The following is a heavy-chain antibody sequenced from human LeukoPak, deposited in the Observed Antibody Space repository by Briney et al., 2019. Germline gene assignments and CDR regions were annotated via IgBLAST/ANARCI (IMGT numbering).Heavy chain of an antibody. Sequence: GGSLRLSCAASGFTVSSNYMSWVRQAPGKGLEWVSVIYSGGSTYYADSVKGRFTISRDNSKNTLYLQMNSLRAEDTAVYYCAREGGYYYDSSGYYYVGAFDIWGQGTMVTVSS. D-gene: IGHD3-22*01. J-gene: IGHJ3*02. CDR2: IYSGGST. CDR3: AREGGYYYDSSGYYYVGAFDI. V-gene: IGHV3-66*01. CDR1: GFTVSSNY.